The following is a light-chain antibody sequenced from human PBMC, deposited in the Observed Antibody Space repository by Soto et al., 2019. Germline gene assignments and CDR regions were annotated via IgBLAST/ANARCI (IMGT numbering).Light chain of an antibody. CDR3: QHHAKQPRT. CDR2: DTS. J-gene: IGKJ1*01. CDR1: QSVGSG. Sequence: GERGTRWCRACQSVGSGLAWYQQKPGQAPRLLIYDTSTRATGVPSRFCGSGSGTHFTLTISRLQPDDFAVYSSQHHAKQPRTFGQGTKVDIK. V-gene: IGKV3D-15*01.